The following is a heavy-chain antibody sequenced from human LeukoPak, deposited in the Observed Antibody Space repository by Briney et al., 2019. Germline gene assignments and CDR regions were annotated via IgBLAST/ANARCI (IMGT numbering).Heavy chain of an antibody. CDR2: ISYDGSNK. D-gene: IGHD1-26*01. Sequence: PGGSLRLSCAASGFTFSSYEMNWVRQAPGKGLEWVAVISYDGSNKYYADSVKGRFTISRDNSKNTLYLQMNSLRAEDTAVYYCAKSRPIMGAAYYFDYWGQGTLVTVSS. CDR1: GFTFSSYE. V-gene: IGHV3-30*18. CDR3: AKSRPIMGAAYYFDY. J-gene: IGHJ4*02.